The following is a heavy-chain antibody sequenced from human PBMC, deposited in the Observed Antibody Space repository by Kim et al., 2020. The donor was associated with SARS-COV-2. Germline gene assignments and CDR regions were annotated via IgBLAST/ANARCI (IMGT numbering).Heavy chain of an antibody. Sequence: GGSLRLSCAASGFTVSSNYMSWVRQAPGKGLEWVSDIYSGGSTYYADSVKGRFTISRDNSKNTLYLQMNSLTAEDTAVYYCASDPGCSSSARYYYYGMDVWGHGTTVTVSS. CDR1: GFTVSSNY. CDR3: ASDPGCSSSARYYYYGMDV. CDR2: IYSGGST. J-gene: IGHJ6*02. V-gene: IGHV3-66*02. D-gene: IGHD6-13*01.